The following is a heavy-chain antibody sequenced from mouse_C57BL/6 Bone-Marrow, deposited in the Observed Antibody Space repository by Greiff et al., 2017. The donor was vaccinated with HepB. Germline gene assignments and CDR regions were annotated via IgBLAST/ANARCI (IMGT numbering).Heavy chain of an antibody. V-gene: IGHV5-17*01. CDR2: ISSGSSTI. D-gene: IGHD1-1*01. Sequence: EVKVVESGGGLVKPGGSLKLSCAASGFTFSDYGMHWVRQAPEKGLEWVAYISSGSSTIYYADTVKGRFTISRDNAKNTLFLQMTSLRSEDTAMYYCARSMDYGSSVGVYFDYWGQGTTLTVSS. CDR3: ARSMDYGSSVGVYFDY. CDR1: GFTFSDYG. J-gene: IGHJ2*01.